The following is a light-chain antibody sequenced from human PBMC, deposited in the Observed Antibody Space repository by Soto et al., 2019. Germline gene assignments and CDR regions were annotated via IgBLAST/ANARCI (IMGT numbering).Light chain of an antibody. V-gene: IGKV3-11*01. Sequence: EIVLTQSPATLSLSPGERATLSCRASQSVSSYLAWYQQKPGQAPRLLIYDASNRATGIPARFSGSGSGTDFTLTISSLEPEDFAVYYCHQRSNWPAPTFGGGTKVEIK. CDR2: DAS. J-gene: IGKJ4*01. CDR3: HQRSNWPAPT. CDR1: QSVSSY.